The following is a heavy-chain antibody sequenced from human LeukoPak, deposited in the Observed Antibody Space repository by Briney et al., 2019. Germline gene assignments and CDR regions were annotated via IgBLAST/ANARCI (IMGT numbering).Heavy chain of an antibody. J-gene: IGHJ6*03. CDR2: ISGSGGST. Sequence: PAGSLRLSCAASGFTFSSYAMSWVRQAPGKGLEWVSAISGSGGSTYYADSVKGRFTISRDNSKNTLYLQMNSLRAEDTAVYYCAKDLGVPAENYYMDVWGKGTTVTVSS. CDR3: AKDLGVPAENYYMDV. V-gene: IGHV3-23*01. CDR1: GFTFSSYA. D-gene: IGHD2-2*01.